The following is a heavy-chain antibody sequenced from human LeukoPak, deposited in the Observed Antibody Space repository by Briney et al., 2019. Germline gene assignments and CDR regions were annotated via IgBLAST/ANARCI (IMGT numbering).Heavy chain of an antibody. CDR1: GFTFSSYA. Sequence: GGSLRLSCAASGFTFSSYAMSWVRQAPGKGLEWISAISGSDNNTYYADSVKGRLTISRDNSKNTLYLQMNSLRAEDTAVYYCAREFSGSGYGRDDAFDIWGQGTMVTVSS. CDR2: ISGSDNNT. V-gene: IGHV3-23*01. J-gene: IGHJ3*02. D-gene: IGHD3-10*01. CDR3: AREFSGSGYGRDDAFDI.